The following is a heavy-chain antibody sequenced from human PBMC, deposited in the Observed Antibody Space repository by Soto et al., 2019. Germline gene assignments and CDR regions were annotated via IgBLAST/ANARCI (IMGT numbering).Heavy chain of an antibody. D-gene: IGHD1-26*01. J-gene: IGHJ4*02. CDR3: ARGEWSGSYQFDY. CDR1: GGSFSGYY. Sequence: SETLSLTCAVYGGSFSGYYWSWIRQPPGKGLEWIGEINHSGSTNYNPSLKSRVTISVDTSKNQFSLKLSSVTAADTAVYYCARGEWSGSYQFDYWGQGTLVTVSS. V-gene: IGHV4-34*01. CDR2: INHSGST.